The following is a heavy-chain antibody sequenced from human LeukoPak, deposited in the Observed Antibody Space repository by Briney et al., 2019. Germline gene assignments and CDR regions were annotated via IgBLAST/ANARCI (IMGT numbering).Heavy chain of an antibody. CDR3: ARHYDFWSGYYGD. CDR2: INPNSGGT. D-gene: IGHD3-3*01. CDR1: GYTFTGYY. V-gene: IGHV1-2*02. Sequence: VASVKVSCKASGYTFTGYYMHWVRQAPGQGLEWMGWINPNSGGTNYAQKFQGRVTMTRDTSISTAYMELSRLRSDDTAVYHCARHYDFWSGYYGDWGQGTLVTVSS. J-gene: IGHJ4*02.